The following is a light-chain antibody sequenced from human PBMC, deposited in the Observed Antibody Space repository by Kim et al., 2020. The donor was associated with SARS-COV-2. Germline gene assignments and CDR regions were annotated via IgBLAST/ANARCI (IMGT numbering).Light chain of an antibody. Sequence: GQSITIFCTGNSSDVGSYNLVSWYQQHPGKAPKLMIYEVSKRPSGVSNRFSGSKSGNTASLTISGLQAEDEADYYCCSYAGSSTYVFGIGTKVTVL. J-gene: IGLJ1*01. V-gene: IGLV2-23*02. CDR3: CSYAGSSTYV. CDR1: SSDVGSYNL. CDR2: EVS.